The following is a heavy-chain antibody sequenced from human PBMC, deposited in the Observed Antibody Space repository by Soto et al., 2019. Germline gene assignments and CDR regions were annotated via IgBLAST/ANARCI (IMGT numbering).Heavy chain of an antibody. CDR3: ARDLGYYESDGYFDY. D-gene: IGHD3-22*01. CDR2: ISSSGSII. V-gene: IGHV3-11*01. Sequence: PGGSLRLSCAASGFTFSDNYMSWIRQAPGKGLEWVSYISSSGSIIYYADSVKGRFTISRDKAKNSLYLQMNSLRAEDTAVYYCARDLGYYESDGYFDYWGQGALVTVSS. J-gene: IGHJ4*02. CDR1: GFTFSDNY.